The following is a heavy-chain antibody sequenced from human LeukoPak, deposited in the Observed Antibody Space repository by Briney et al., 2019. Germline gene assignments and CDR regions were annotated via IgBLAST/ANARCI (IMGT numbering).Heavy chain of an antibody. D-gene: IGHD3-3*01. CDR3: AKDHYWSIDY. Sequence: GGSLRLSCAASGFTFSSYAMHWVRQAPGKGLEWVAVISYDGSNKYYADSVKGRFTISRDIAKNTLYLQMNSLRAEDTGVYYCAKDHYWSIDYWGRGTLVTVSS. V-gene: IGHV3-30-3*01. CDR2: ISYDGSNK. J-gene: IGHJ4*02. CDR1: GFTFSSYA.